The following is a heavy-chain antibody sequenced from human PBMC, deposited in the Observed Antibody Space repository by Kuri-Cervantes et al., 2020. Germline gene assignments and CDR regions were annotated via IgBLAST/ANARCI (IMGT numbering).Heavy chain of an antibody. J-gene: IGHJ4*02. CDR3: ARDSRWATMNY. V-gene: IGHV3-53*01. CDR1: GFTVSSNY. Sequence: ETLSLTCAASGFTVSSNYMSWVRQAPGKGLEWVSVIYSGGSTYYADSVKGRFTISRDNSKNTLYLQMNSLRAEDTAVYYCARDSRWATMNYWGQGTLVTVSS. CDR2: IYSGGST. D-gene: IGHD3-22*01.